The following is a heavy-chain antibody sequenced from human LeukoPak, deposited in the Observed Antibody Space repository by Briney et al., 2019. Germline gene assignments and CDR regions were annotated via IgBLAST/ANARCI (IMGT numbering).Heavy chain of an antibody. Sequence: ASVKVSCKASGGTFSSYAMHWVRQAPGQRLEWMGWINAGNGNTKYSQKFQGRVTITRDTSASTAYMELSSLRSEDTAVYYCARDDSPHYYYYYGMDDWGQGTTVTVSS. D-gene: IGHD2-21*01. CDR3: ARDDSPHYYYYYGMDD. CDR1: GGTFSSYA. J-gene: IGHJ6*02. V-gene: IGHV1-3*01. CDR2: INAGNGNT.